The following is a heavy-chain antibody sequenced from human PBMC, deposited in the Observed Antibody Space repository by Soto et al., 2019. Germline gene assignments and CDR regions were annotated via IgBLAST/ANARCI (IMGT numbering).Heavy chain of an antibody. CDR1: AFTFSSYA. Sequence: EVQLLESGGGLVQPGGSLRLSCAASAFTFSSYAMSWVRQSPGKGLEWVSGISGSGNSTYYADSVKGRFSISRDNSKNTLYLQMDSLRAEDTAVYYCARDPGAITVAGNFDYWGQGTLVNVSS. V-gene: IGHV3-23*01. CDR3: ARDPGAITVAGNFDY. D-gene: IGHD6-19*01. J-gene: IGHJ4*02. CDR2: ISGSGNST.